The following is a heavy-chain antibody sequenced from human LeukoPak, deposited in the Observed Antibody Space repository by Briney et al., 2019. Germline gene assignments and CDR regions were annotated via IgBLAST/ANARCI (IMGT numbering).Heavy chain of an antibody. D-gene: IGHD1-26*01. CDR1: GVSISSSSYY. J-gene: IGHJ4*02. Sequence: SETLSLTCTVSGVSISSSSYYWGWIRQPPGKGLEWIGNIYYSGSTYYNPSLKSRVTISVDTSKNQFSLKLSSVTAADTAVYYCAREGSGSYSYWGQGTLVTVSS. CDR3: AREGSGSYSY. V-gene: IGHV4-39*07. CDR2: IYYSGST.